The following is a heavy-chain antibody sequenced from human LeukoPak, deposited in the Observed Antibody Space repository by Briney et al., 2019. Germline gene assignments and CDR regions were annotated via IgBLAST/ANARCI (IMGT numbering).Heavy chain of an antibody. J-gene: IGHJ3*01. V-gene: IGHV1-18*01. D-gene: IGHD7-27*01. CDR3: ARDSSNWGVSH. Sequence: GASVKVSCKASGYTFTSYGISWVRQAPGQGVEWMGWISAYNGNTNYAQKLQGRVTMTTDTSTSTAYMELRSLRSDDTAIYYCARDSSNWGVSHWGQGTMVTVSS. CDR2: ISAYNGNT. CDR1: GYTFTSYG.